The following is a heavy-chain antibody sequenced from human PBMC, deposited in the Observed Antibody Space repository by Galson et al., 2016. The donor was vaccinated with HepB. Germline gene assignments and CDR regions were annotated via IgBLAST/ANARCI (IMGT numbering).Heavy chain of an antibody. CDR1: GGSISSTSHY. J-gene: IGHJ4*02. CDR2: IYYVGNT. Sequence: ETLSLTCTVSGGSISSTSHYWGWIRQPPGKGLEWIGTIYYVGNTYYNPSLKSRVTISVDTSKKQFSLNLSSVTAADTAVYYCARDSEPGKYGSGSGSFDYWGQGTLVAVSS. V-gene: IGHV4-39*07. CDR3: ARDSEPGKYGSGSGSFDY. D-gene: IGHD3-10*01.